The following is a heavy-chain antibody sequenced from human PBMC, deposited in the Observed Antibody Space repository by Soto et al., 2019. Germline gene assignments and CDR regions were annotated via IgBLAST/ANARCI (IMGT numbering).Heavy chain of an antibody. D-gene: IGHD3-10*01. CDR2: IKEDGSEK. J-gene: IGHJ6*02. Sequence: EVQLVESGGGLVQPGGSLRLSCVGSGFRISNYFMSWVRQAPGKGLEWVANIKEDGSEKYYVESVKGRFTISRDNAKNSLYLQVNSLRDEDTAVDYCARPRFRGMDVWGQGTTVTVSS. V-gene: IGHV3-7*03. CDR1: GFRISNYF. CDR3: ARPRFRGMDV.